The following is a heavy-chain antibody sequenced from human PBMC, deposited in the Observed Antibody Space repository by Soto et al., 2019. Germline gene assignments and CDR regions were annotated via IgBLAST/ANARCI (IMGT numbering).Heavy chain of an antibody. CDR2: IYYSGST. CDR1: GGSISSGGYY. Sequence: PSETLSLTCTVSGGSISSGGYYWSWIRQQPGKGLEWIGYIYYSGSTYYNPSLKSRVTISVDTSKNQFSLKLSSVTAADTAVYYCARADYDSSGYYYYCDYWGQGTLVTVSS. CDR3: ARADYDSSGYYYYCDY. V-gene: IGHV4-31*03. D-gene: IGHD3-22*01. J-gene: IGHJ4*02.